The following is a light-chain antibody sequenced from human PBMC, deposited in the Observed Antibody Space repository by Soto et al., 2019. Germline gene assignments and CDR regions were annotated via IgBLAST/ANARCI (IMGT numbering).Light chain of an antibody. CDR3: YSYAGENLYV. CDR2: EGT. CDR1: SSDVGSYNL. J-gene: IGLJ1*01. Sequence: QSVLTQPASVSASPGQSITIPCTGTSSDVGSYNLGSWFQQHPGKVPKLLMYEGTKRPSGLSDRFSGSKSGNTASLTISGLQAEDEADYYCYSYAGENLYVFGTGTKVTVL. V-gene: IGLV2-23*01.